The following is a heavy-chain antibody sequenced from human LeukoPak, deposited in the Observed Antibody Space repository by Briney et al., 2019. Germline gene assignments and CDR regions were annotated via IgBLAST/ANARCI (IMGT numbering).Heavy chain of an antibody. Sequence: GGSLRLSCAASGFTFSTFAMIWVRQPPGKGLEWVSGIGASGETTYYADSVKGRFTISRDTSKNTLYLQMNSLRADDTAVYYCAKIMALYCSGGSCNEIDYWGQGTLVTVSS. J-gene: IGHJ4*02. CDR3: AKIMALYCSGGSCNEIDY. D-gene: IGHD2-15*01. V-gene: IGHV3-23*01. CDR2: IGASGETT. CDR1: GFTFSTFA.